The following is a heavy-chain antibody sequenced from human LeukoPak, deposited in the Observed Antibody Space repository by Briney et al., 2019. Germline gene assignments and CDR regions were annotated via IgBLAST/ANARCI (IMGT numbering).Heavy chain of an antibody. CDR3: ARLGRLPAAGVYYYYMDV. CDR2: INHSGST. Sequence: SETLSLTCAVYGGSFSGYYWSWIRQPPGKGLEWIGEINHSGSTNYNPSLKSRVTISVDTSKNQFSLKLSSVTAADTAVYYCARLGRLPAAGVYYYYMDVWGKGTTVTVSS. J-gene: IGHJ6*03. V-gene: IGHV4-34*01. D-gene: IGHD6-13*01. CDR1: GGSFSGYY.